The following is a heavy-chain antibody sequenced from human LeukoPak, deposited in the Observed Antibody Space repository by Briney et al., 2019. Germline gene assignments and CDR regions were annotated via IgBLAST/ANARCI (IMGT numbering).Heavy chain of an antibody. Sequence: GGSLRLSCAASGFTFDDYAMPWVRQAPGKGLEWVSLISGDGGSTYYADSVKGRFTISRDNSKNSLYLQMNSLRTEDTALYYCAKDYSSSWYLDYWGQGTLVTVSS. D-gene: IGHD6-13*01. CDR1: GFTFDDYA. V-gene: IGHV3-43*02. CDR3: AKDYSSSWYLDY. J-gene: IGHJ4*02. CDR2: ISGDGGST.